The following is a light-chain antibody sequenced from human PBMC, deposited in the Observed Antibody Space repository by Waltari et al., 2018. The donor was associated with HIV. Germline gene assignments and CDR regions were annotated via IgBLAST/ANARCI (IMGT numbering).Light chain of an antibody. J-gene: IGKJ5*01. Sequence: EIVLTQSPGTLSLSPGESATLSCGASQTISNDYLVWYHQKPGQAPRLLIYGASSRATGIPGRFSGSGSGTDFTLTITRLEPEDFAVYYCQQYHTTPFTFGQGTRLEIK. CDR2: GAS. CDR1: QTISNDY. V-gene: IGKV3-20*01. CDR3: QQYHTTPFT.